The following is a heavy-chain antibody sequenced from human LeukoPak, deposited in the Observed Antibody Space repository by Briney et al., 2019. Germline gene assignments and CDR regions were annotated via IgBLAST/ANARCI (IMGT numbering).Heavy chain of an antibody. J-gene: IGHJ4*02. CDR3: ARGLQYYYDSSGYYFDY. CDR2: ISYDGSNK. D-gene: IGHD3-22*01. CDR1: GFTFNSYS. V-gene: IGHV3-30-3*01. Sequence: PGGSLRLSCAASGFTFNSYSMHWVRQAPGKGLAWVAVISYDGSNKHYGDSVKGPFTISRDNSKNTLYLELSSLRAEDTAVFYCARGLQYYYDSSGYYFDYWGQGTLVTVSS.